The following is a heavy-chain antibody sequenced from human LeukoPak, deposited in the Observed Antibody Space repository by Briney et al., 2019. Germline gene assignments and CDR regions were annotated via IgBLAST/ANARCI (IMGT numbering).Heavy chain of an antibody. CDR1: GFTFSSYS. CDR3: ATAKLGPDVWFDP. Sequence: GGSLRLSCAASGFTFSSYSMNWVRQAPGKGLEWGSAISGSGGSTYYADSVKGRVTISRDNSNNTRYLQMNRLSAEDTAVSYCATAKLGPDVWFDPWGQGTLVTVSS. V-gene: IGHV3-23*01. CDR2: ISGSGGST. D-gene: IGHD7-27*01. J-gene: IGHJ5*02.